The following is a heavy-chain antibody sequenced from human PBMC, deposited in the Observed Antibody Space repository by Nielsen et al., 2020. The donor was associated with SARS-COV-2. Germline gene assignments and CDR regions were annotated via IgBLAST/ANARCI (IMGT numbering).Heavy chain of an antibody. CDR1: GYTFASYW. Sequence: GESLKISCKGSGYTFASYWIGWVRQMPGKGLEWMGIICPGDSDTRYSTSFQGQVTISADKSISTAYLQWSSLKASDTAMYYCARQSSGWTGYYFDYWGQGTLVTVSS. V-gene: IGHV5-51*01. J-gene: IGHJ4*02. CDR2: ICPGDSDT. D-gene: IGHD6-19*01. CDR3: ARQSSGWTGYYFDY.